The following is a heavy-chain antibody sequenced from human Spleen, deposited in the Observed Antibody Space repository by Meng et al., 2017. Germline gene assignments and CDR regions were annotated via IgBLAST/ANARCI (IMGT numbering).Heavy chain of an antibody. CDR3: VYFWSGYFT. V-gene: IGHV4-34*01. CDR2: SHDFGNT. J-gene: IGHJ5*02. CDR1: GGSFSDYY. D-gene: IGHD3-3*01. Sequence: QVQLQRWGAGRLKPAEAMSLTCAVFGGSFSDYYCNCFRQPPGTRLEWIGGSHDFGNTIYNPSLKGRLTISVDTSKNQISLRLTSVIAADTAVYYCVYFWSGYFTSGQGTLVTVSS.